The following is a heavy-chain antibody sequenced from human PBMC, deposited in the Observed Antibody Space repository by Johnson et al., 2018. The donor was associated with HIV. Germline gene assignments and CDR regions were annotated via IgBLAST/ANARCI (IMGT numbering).Heavy chain of an antibody. CDR2: IYSGGST. V-gene: IGHV3-66*04. CDR1: GFSVSSSY. CDR3: ARHSPARGFPAVDI. Sequence: VQLVESGGGLVQPGGSLRLSCAASGFSVSSSYMSWVRQAPGKGLEWVSVIYSGGSTFYTDSVKGRFTISRDNSRNTLYLQMNSLRVEDTAVYYCARHSPARGFPAVDIWGQGTLVTVSS. J-gene: IGHJ3*02. D-gene: IGHD5-12*01.